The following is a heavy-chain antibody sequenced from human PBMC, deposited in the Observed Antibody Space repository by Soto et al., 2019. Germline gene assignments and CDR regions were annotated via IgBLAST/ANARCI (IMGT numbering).Heavy chain of an antibody. D-gene: IGHD1-7*01. Sequence: SVKVSCKASGGTFSSYAISWVRQAPGQGREWMGGIIPIFGTSNYAQKFQGRVTITADESTSTAYMELSSLRSQDTAVYYCARGHCQNYAGNSCLYSYGMDVWGQGTTVTVSS. CDR2: IIPIFGTS. V-gene: IGHV1-69*13. CDR1: GGTFSSYA. CDR3: ARGHCQNYAGNSCLYSYGMDV. J-gene: IGHJ6*02.